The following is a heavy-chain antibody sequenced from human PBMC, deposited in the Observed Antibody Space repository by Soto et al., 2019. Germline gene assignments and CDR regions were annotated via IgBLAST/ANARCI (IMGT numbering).Heavy chain of an antibody. J-gene: IGHJ6*02. CDR1: GFTFSSYA. D-gene: IGHD3-10*01. CDR2: ISYDGSNK. V-gene: IGHV3-30-3*01. CDR3: ARDTMVRGLQDGMDV. Sequence: QPGGSLRLSCAASGFTFSSYAMHWVRQAPGKGLEWVAVISYDGSNKYYADSVKGRFTISRDNSKNTLYLQMNSLRAEDTAVYYCARDTMVRGLQDGMDVWGQGTTVTVSS.